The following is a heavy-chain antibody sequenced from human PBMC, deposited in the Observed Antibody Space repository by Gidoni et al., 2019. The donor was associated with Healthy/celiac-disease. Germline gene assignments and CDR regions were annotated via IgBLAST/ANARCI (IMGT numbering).Heavy chain of an antibody. Sequence: EVQLLESGGGLVQPGGSLRLSCAASGFNFSSYAMSWVRQAPGKGLEWVSAISGSGGSTYYADSVKGRFTISRDNSKNTLYLQMNSLRAEDMAVYYCAKPRTTYDAFDIWGQGTMVTVSS. J-gene: IGHJ3*02. CDR2: ISGSGGST. CDR3: AKPRTTYDAFDI. V-gene: IGHV3-23*01. D-gene: IGHD4-17*01. CDR1: GFNFSSYA.